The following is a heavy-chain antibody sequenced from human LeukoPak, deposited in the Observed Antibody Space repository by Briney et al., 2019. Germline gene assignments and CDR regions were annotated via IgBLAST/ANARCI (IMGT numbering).Heavy chain of an antibody. Sequence: GGSLRLSCAGSGFTFSSYWMNWVRQAPGKGLEWVASINQDESEKYYVDSVKGRFTISRDNAQNSLYLQMNSLRAEDTAVYYCATYSAFDICGHGIMVTVSS. J-gene: IGHJ3*02. V-gene: IGHV3-7*02. D-gene: IGHD2-21*01. CDR1: GFTFSSYW. CDR2: INQDESEK. CDR3: ATYSAFDI.